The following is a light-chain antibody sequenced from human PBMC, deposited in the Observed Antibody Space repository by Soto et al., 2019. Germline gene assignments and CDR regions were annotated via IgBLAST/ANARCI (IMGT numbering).Light chain of an antibody. V-gene: IGLV4-69*01. Sequence: QSVLTQSPSASASLGASVKLTCTLSSGHSSYAIAWHQQQPEKGPRYLMNLNSDGSHNKGDGIPDRFSGSSSGAERYLTISRLQSEDEADYYCQTWGTGIQVFGGGTKVTVL. CDR1: SGHSSYA. CDR3: QTWGTGIQV. J-gene: IGLJ3*02. CDR2: LNSDGSH.